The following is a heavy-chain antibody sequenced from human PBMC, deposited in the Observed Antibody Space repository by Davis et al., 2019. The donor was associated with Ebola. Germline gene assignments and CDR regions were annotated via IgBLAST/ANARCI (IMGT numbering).Heavy chain of an antibody. CDR1: GGSFSGYY. CDR3: AALLGPLIQHGSFHY. D-gene: IGHD5-18*01. Sequence: PSETLSLTCAVYGGSFSGYYWSWIRQPPGKGLEWIGEIFHNGRTNYNPSLKSRVSISVDISKNQFFLRLTTVTAADTAVYFCAALLGPLIQHGSFHYWGQGTLVTVSS. J-gene: IGHJ4*02. V-gene: IGHV4-34*12. CDR2: IFHNGRT.